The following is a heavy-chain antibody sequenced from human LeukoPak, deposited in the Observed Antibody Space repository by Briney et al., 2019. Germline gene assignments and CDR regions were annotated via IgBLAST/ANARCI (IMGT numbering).Heavy chain of an antibody. Sequence: PGGSLRLSCAASGFTFSSYWMHWVRQAPGKGLVWVSRINSDGSSTSYADSVKGRFTISRDSAKNTLYLQMNSLRAEDTAVYYCARGFKQDYGYYYMDVWGKGTTVTVSS. CDR2: INSDGSST. CDR1: GFTFSSYW. J-gene: IGHJ6*03. CDR3: ARGFKQDYGYYYMDV. V-gene: IGHV3-74*01. D-gene: IGHD4-17*01.